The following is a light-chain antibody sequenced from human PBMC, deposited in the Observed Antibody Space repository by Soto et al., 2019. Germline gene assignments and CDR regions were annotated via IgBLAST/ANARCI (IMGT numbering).Light chain of an antibody. CDR3: CSFAGGGATWV. CDR1: NSDVGSYTS. J-gene: IGLJ3*02. V-gene: IGLV2-23*01. CDR2: EAT. Sequence: QSALTQPASVSGSPGQSITISCTGTNSDVGSYTSVSWYQQHPGKVPKLIIYEATKRPSGLSNRFSGSKSGNTASLTLSGLQAEDEADYYCCSFAGGGATWVFGGGTKVTVL.